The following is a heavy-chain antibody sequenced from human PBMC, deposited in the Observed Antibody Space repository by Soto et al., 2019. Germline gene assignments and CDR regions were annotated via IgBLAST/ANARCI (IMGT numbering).Heavy chain of an antibody. CDR1: GVTFCGLS. CDR2: ISGSGGST. V-gene: IGHV3-23*01. D-gene: IGHD5-18*01. Sequence: GGSLRLCCAASGVTFCGLSMSWVRQAPGKGLEWVSAISGSGGSTYYADSVKGRFTISRDNSKNTLYLQMNSLRAEDTAVYYCAKRYDTAMAYYYYYMDVWGKGTTVTVSS. J-gene: IGHJ6*03. CDR3: AKRYDTAMAYYYYYMDV.